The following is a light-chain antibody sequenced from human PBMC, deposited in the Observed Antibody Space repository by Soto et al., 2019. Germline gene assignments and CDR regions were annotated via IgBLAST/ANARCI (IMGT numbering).Light chain of an antibody. CDR3: QQRGDWPSLT. J-gene: IGKJ4*01. CDR1: QSVGDS. Sequence: EIVLTQSPATLSLSPGERATLSCRASQSVGDSLAWYQQKPGQPPRLLIYDSSNRATGIPARFSGGGSGTAFTLTISSLEPEDFAVYYCQQRGDWPSLTFGGGTKVEIK. V-gene: IGKV3-11*01. CDR2: DSS.